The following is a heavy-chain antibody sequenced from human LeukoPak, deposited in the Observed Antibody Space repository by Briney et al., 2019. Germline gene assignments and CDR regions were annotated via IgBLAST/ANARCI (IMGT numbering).Heavy chain of an antibody. CDR1: GITVSTNY. CDR3: ARGQIGWYFDL. CDR2: IHSGGDT. V-gene: IGHV3-66*01. D-gene: IGHD3-22*01. Sequence: HPGGSLRLSCEASGITVSTNYMSWVRQAPGKGLEWVSVIHSGGDTYYADSVKGRFTISRDSSKNTLFLQMNSLRAEDTAMYYCARGQIGWYFDLWGRGTLVTVSS. J-gene: IGHJ2*01.